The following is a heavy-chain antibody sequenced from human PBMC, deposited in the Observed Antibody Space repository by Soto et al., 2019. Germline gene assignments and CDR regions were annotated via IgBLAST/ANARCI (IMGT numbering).Heavy chain of an antibody. Sequence: QVQLVESGGGVVQPGRSLRLSCAASGFTFSSYAMHWVRQAPGKGLEWVGVISYDGSNKYYADSVKGRFTISRDNSKNTLYLQMNSLRAEDTAVYYCARDRRYGMDVWGQGTTVTVSS. CDR2: ISYDGSNK. CDR3: ARDRRYGMDV. J-gene: IGHJ6*02. V-gene: IGHV3-30-3*01. CDR1: GFTFSSYA.